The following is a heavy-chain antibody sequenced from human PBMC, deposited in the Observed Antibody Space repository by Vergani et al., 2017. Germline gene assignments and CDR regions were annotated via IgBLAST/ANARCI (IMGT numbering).Heavy chain of an antibody. J-gene: IGHJ4*02. V-gene: IGHV1-18*04. CDR2: ISAYNGNT. D-gene: IGHD6-13*01. CDR1: GYTFTSYY. Sequence: QVQLVQSGAEVKKPGASVKVSCKASGYTFTSYYMHWVRQAPGQGLEWMGWISAYNGNTNYAQKLQGRVTMTTDTSTSTAYMELRSLRSDDTAVYYCARDVHPIDSSRPLGYWGQGTLVTVSS. CDR3: ARDVHPIDSSRPLGY.